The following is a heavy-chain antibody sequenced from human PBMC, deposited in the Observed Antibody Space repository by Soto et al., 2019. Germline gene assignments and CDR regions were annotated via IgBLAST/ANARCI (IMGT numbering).Heavy chain of an antibody. CDR1: GFTFSDYY. D-gene: IGHD3-9*01. J-gene: IGHJ6*03. CDR2: ISSSGSTI. V-gene: IGHV3-11*01. Sequence: QVQLVESGGGLVKPGGSLRLSCAASGFTFSDYYMSWIRQAPGKGLEWVSYISSSGSTIYYADSVKGRFTISRDNAKNSLYLQMNSLRAEDTAVYYCAREPGFGRYLPRLYYYYMDVWGKGTTVTVSS. CDR3: AREPGFGRYLPRLYYYYMDV.